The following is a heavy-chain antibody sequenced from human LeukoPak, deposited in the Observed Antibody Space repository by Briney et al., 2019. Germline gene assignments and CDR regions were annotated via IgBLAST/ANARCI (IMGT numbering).Heavy chain of an antibody. J-gene: IGHJ4*02. CDR3: ASHRVGISSGSAIDY. D-gene: IGHD6-19*01. Sequence: SETLSLTCAVYGGSFSGYYWSWIRQPPGKGLEWIGEINHSGSTNYNPSLKSRVTISVDTSKNQSSLKLSSVTAADTAVYYCASHRVGISSGSAIDYWGQGNLVTVSS. CDR1: GGSFSGYY. CDR2: INHSGST. V-gene: IGHV4-34*01.